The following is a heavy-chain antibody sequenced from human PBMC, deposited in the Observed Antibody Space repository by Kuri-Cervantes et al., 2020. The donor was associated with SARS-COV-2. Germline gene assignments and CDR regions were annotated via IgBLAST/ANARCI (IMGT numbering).Heavy chain of an antibody. Sequence: GESLKISCKGSGYSFTSYWIGWVRQMPGKGLEWMGIIYPGDSDTRYSPSFQGQVTISADKSISTAYLQWSSLKASDTAMYYCARQVLGSGWYWSFDYWGQGTLVTVSS. CDR3: ARQVLGSGWYWSFDY. CDR2: IYPGDSDT. V-gene: IGHV5-51*01. J-gene: IGHJ4*02. D-gene: IGHD6-19*01. CDR1: GYSFTSYW.